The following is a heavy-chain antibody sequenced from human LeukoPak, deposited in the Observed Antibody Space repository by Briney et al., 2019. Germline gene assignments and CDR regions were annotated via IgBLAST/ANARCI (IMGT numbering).Heavy chain of an antibody. J-gene: IGHJ5*02. CDR2: IYYSGST. CDR3: ARGAAPGIRSWFDP. D-gene: IGHD6-13*01. V-gene: IGHV4-59*08. CDR1: GGSMSSYY. Sequence: PSETLSLTCTVPGGSMSSYYWSWIRQPPGKGLEWMVYIYYSGSTNYNPSLKSRVTISVDTSKNQFSLKLSSVTAADTAVYYCARGAAPGIRSWFDPWGQGTLVTVSS.